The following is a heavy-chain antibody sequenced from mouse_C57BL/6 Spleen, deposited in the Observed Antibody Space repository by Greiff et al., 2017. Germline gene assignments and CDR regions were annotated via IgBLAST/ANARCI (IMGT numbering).Heavy chain of an antibody. J-gene: IGHJ2*01. CDR1: GFNIKDYY. V-gene: IGHV14-1*01. D-gene: IGHD1-1*01. Sequence: EVQLQQSGAELVRPGASVKLSCTASGFNIKDYYMHWVKQRPEQGLEWIGRIDPEDGDTEYAPKFHGKATMTADTSSNTAYLQLSSLTSEDTAVYYCTSDYYGRSHDFDYWGQGTTLTVSS. CDR2: IDPEDGDT. CDR3: TSDYYGRSHDFDY.